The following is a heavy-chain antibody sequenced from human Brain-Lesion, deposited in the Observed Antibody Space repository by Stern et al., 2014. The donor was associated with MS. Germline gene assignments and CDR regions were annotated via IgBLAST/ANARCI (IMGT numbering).Heavy chain of an antibody. CDR1: GGSVSSTSYA. J-gene: IGHJ5*02. Sequence: QVQLQESGPGLVKPSETLSLTCTVAGGSVSSTSYAWAWIRQPPGKGLEWIGTIYFSGKPYYIPPLKGQPTIPLDASKNLFPLQLSSGTAADTAVYYCAGEEDIRYCSGGSCTGNWFDPWGQGTLVTVSS. CDR3: AGEEDIRYCSGGSCTGNWFDP. CDR2: IYFSGKP. V-gene: IGHV4-39*01. D-gene: IGHD2-15*01.